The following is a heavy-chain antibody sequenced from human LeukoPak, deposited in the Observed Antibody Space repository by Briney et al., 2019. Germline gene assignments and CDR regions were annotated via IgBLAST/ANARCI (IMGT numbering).Heavy chain of an antibody. V-gene: IGHV3-13*01. CDR1: GFSFTNYD. CDR3: ASSPAYGNNWDAIDN. Sequence: GGSPRLSCAASGFSFTNYDMHWVRQAAGKGLEWVSGIGTAGDTYYPGSVKGRFTISRENAKNSLYLQMNSMSAGDTAVYYCASSPAYGNNWDAIDNWGQGTLVTVSS. J-gene: IGHJ4*02. D-gene: IGHD1-1*01. CDR2: IGTAGDT.